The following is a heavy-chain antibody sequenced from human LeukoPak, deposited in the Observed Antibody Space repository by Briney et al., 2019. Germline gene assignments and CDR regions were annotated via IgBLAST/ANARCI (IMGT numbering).Heavy chain of an antibody. V-gene: IGHV4-39*07. CDR2: IYYSGST. J-gene: IGHJ3*02. Sequence: SETLSLTCTVSGGSISSSSYYWGWIRQPPGKGLEWIGSIYYSGSTYYNPSLKSRVTISVDRSRNQFSLKLSSVTAADTAVYYCARGRGKTYYYDSSEAFDIWGQGTMVTVSS. CDR3: ARGRGKTYYYDSSEAFDI. CDR1: GGSISSSSYY. D-gene: IGHD3-22*01.